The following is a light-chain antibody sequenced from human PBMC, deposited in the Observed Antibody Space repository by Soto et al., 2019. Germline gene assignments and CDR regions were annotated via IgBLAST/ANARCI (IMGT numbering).Light chain of an antibody. CDR1: YSNLGSNP. J-gene: IGLJ2*01. CDR2: SNN. CDR3: SAWDGSIFGPV. V-gene: IGLV1-44*01. Sequence: QSALTQPPSASGTPGQRVTISCSGSYSNLGSNPVNWYLHLPGTAPQLLIYSNNQRPSGVPGRFSGSKSGTSASLAISGLQSEDEADYFCSAWDGSIFGPVFGGGPKLTVL.